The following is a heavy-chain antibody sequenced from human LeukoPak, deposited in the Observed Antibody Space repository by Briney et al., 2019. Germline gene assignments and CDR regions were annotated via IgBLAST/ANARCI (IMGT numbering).Heavy chain of an antibody. Sequence: GGSLRLSCATSGFTVNSIYMNWVRQAPGKGLEWVSVIYIGGGTYYADSVKGRFTISRDSSRNTLYLQMNSLRAEDTAVYYCARRAGEYSHPYDYWGQGTLVTVSS. V-gene: IGHV3-53*01. J-gene: IGHJ4*02. CDR2: IYIGGGT. CDR1: GFTVNSIY. D-gene: IGHD4-17*01. CDR3: ARRAGEYSHPYDY.